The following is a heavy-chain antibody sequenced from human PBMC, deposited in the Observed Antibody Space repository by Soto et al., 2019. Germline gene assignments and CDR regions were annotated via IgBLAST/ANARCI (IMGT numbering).Heavy chain of an antibody. CDR3: AREPAAGDWFDP. V-gene: IGHV4-34*01. CDR1: GGSFSGYS. J-gene: IGHJ5*02. CDR2: INHSGST. Sequence: SETLSLTCAVSGGSFSGYSWTWIRQPPGTGLEWIGEINHSGSTNYNPSLKSRVTISVDTSKNQFSLKLTSVTAADTAVYYCAREPAAGDWFDPWGQGTLVTVSS. D-gene: IGHD6-13*01.